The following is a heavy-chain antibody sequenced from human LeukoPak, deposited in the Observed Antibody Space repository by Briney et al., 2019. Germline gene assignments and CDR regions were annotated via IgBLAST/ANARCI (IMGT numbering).Heavy chain of an antibody. D-gene: IGHD1-7*01. CDR1: GFTFSSHG. J-gene: IGHJ4*02. CDR3: ARGVSLELSSRPPIDY. CDR2: ISNDGSNK. V-gene: IGHV3-30*03. Sequence: GGSLRLSCAASGFTFSSHGMHWVRQAPGKGLEWVAVISNDGSNKYYEDSVKGRFTISRDNSKDTLYLQVNSLRAEDTAVYYCARGVSLELSSRPPIDYWGQGTLVTVSS.